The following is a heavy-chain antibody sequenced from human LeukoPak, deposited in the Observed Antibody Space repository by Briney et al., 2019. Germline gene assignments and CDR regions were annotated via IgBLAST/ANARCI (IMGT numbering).Heavy chain of an antibody. CDR1: GGSISSGDYY. J-gene: IGHJ3*02. CDR2: IYYSGST. D-gene: IGHD3-22*01. V-gene: IGHV4-30-4*01. Sequence: SSETLSLTCTVSGGSISSGDYYWSWIRQPPGKGLEWIGYIYYSGSTYYNPSLKSRVTISVDTSKNQFSLKLSSVTAADTAVYYRARVTMIVAAAFDIWGQGTMVTVSS. CDR3: ARVTMIVAAAFDI.